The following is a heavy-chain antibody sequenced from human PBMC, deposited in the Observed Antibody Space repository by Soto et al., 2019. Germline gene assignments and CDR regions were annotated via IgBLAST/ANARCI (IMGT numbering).Heavy chain of an antibody. CDR3: VFQFDSSRGDMDG. J-gene: IGHJ6*02. V-gene: IGHV2-5*01. CDR2: IYWNYGDEDK. CDR1: GSSLIPSGVA. D-gene: IGHD3-9*01. Sequence: SGPAGVPTQTLPLTCTFPGSSLIPSGVAVGWIRQPPGKSLEWLALIYWNYGDEDKRLIPPLKTRLTFTKETSKSQAVLTVPNRDPVDPATYLWVFQFDSSRGDMDGWGQGTTVTVSS.